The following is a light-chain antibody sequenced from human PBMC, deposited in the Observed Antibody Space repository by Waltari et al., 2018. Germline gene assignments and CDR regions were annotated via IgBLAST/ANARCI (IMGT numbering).Light chain of an antibody. CDR1: QSLSNW. CDR3: QQYRNLWT. Sequence: DIQMTQSHSTLSASVGYRVTIPCRASQSLSNWLAWYQQKPGKAPKVLIYKASTLESGVPSRFSGSGSGTEFTLTISSLQPDDFATYYCQQYRNLWTFGQGTKVEIK. J-gene: IGKJ1*01. CDR2: KAS. V-gene: IGKV1-5*03.